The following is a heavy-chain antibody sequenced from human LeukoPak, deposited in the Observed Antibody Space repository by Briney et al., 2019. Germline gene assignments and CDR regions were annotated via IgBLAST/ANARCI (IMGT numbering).Heavy chain of an antibody. D-gene: IGHD1-26*01. Sequence: PSETLSLACTVSVGSISSSSYHWGWIRQHPGKGLEWSGRIYYSGSTYYNPSLKSRVTISVDTSKNQFSLKLSFVTAADTAIYYCARVAQYLVGASSTAFFEYWGQGALATVSS. CDR2: IYYSGST. J-gene: IGHJ4*02. CDR1: VGSISSSSYH. V-gene: IGHV4-39*07. CDR3: ARVAQYLVGASSTAFFEY.